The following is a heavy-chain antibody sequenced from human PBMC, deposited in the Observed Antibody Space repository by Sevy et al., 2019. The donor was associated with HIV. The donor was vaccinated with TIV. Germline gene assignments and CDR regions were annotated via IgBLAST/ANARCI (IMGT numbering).Heavy chain of an antibody. CDR1: GYTFTSYG. J-gene: IGHJ4*02. CDR2: IGAYNGNT. CDR3: ARDGYLGTESYYFDY. V-gene: IGHV1-18*01. Sequence: ASVKVSCKASGYTFTSYGISCVRQAPGQGLEWMGWIGAYNGNTNYAQKLQGRVTMTTDTSTSTAYMELRSLRSDDTAVYYCARDGYLGTESYYFDYWGQGTLVTVSS. D-gene: IGHD7-27*01.